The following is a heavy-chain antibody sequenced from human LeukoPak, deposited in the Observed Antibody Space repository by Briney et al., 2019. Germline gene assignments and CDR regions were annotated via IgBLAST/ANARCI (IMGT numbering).Heavy chain of an antibody. CDR3: VRDFGGGSQDY. Sequence: GGSLRLSCAASGFIFSDYYMSWIRQAPGKGLEWVSYISSSGSTIYYADSVKGRFTISRDNAKNSLSLQMNSLRAEDTAVYYCVRDFGGGSQDYWGQGTLVTVSS. V-gene: IGHV3-11*01. D-gene: IGHD1-26*01. CDR2: ISSSGSTI. CDR1: GFIFSDYY. J-gene: IGHJ4*02.